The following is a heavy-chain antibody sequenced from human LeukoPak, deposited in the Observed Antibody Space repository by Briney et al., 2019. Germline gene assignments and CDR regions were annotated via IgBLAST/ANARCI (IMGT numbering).Heavy chain of an antibody. CDR3: ARDPYCSGGSCYHRFDY. J-gene: IGHJ4*02. CDR1: GGSIISSNW. Sequence: SETLSLTCTVSGGSIISSNWWSWVRQPPGKGLEWIGEIYHSGSINYNPSLKSRVTISVDKPKNQFSLKLSSVTAADTAVYFCARDPYCSGGSCYHRFDYWGQGTLVTVSS. D-gene: IGHD2-15*01. V-gene: IGHV4-4*02. CDR2: IYHSGSI.